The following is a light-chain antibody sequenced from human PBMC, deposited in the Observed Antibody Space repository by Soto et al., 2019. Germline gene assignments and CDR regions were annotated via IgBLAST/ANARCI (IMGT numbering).Light chain of an antibody. CDR1: SSNIGAGYD. J-gene: IGLJ3*02. CDR3: QSYDSSLSGWV. Sequence: QSVLTQPPSVSGAPGQRVTIPSTGASSNIGAGYDVHWYQHLPGTAPKLLIYGNSNRPSGVPDRFSGSKSGTSASLAITGLQAEDEADYYCQSYDSSLSGWVFGGGTKLTVL. V-gene: IGLV1-40*01. CDR2: GNS.